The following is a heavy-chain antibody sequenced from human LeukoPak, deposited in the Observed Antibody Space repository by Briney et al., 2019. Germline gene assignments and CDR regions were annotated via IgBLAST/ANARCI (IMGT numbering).Heavy chain of an antibody. V-gene: IGHV3-23*01. Sequence: PWGSLRLSCAASGFTFSSYAMSWVRQTPGKGLEWVSAISGSGGSTYYADSVKGRFTISRDNSKNTLYLQMNSLRAEDTAVYYCAKDFLVVPAAIDYWGQGTLVTVSS. D-gene: IGHD2-2*01. CDR3: AKDFLVVPAAIDY. J-gene: IGHJ4*02. CDR1: GFTFSSYA. CDR2: ISGSGGST.